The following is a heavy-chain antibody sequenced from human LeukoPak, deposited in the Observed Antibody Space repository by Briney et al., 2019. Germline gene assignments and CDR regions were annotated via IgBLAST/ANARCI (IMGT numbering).Heavy chain of an antibody. Sequence: GGSLRLSCSASGFTFSSYAMHWVRQAPGKGLEYVSAISGNGGNTYYADSLKGRFTISRDNSKNTLYLQMSSLRVEDTAVYYCARGDFYDSRGYLGGVDYWGQGTLVTVSS. CDR1: GFTFSSYA. CDR2: ISGNGGNT. V-gene: IGHV3-64*04. CDR3: ARGDFYDSRGYLGGVDY. J-gene: IGHJ4*02. D-gene: IGHD3-22*01.